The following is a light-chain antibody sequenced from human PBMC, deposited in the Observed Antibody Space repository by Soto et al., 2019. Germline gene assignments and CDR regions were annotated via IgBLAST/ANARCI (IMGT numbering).Light chain of an antibody. J-gene: IGLJ1*01. CDR2: EVT. Sequence: TQPRSATGSLWESVTISCTGTSSDVGGYDYVSWYQQHPGKAPKLMIYEVTIRPSGVSDRFSGSKSGNTASLTVSGLQAEDEADYYCSSYTGGNPSYVFGTGTKVT. CDR3: SSYTGGNPSYV. CDR1: SSDVGGYDY. V-gene: IGLV2-8*01.